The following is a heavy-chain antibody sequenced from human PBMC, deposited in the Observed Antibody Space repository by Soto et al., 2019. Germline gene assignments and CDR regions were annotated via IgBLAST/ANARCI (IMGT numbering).Heavy chain of an antibody. CDR2: ISGSGGST. CDR3: VISSPAQYAWGSYPHFDY. V-gene: IGHV3-64D*06. D-gene: IGHD3-16*02. CDR1: RFTLSSYS. Sequence: LRLSCSASRFTLSSYSMNWVRQAPCKGLEWVSTISGSGGSTYYADSVKGRFTVSRDNSKNTLYLQMRNLRAEDTAVYSCVISSPAQYAWGSYPHFDYWGRGTMVTVSS. J-gene: IGHJ4*02.